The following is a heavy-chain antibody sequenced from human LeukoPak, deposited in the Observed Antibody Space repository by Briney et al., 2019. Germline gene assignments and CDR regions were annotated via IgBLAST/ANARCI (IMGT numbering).Heavy chain of an antibody. CDR1: GFTLSSYW. Sequence: GGSLTLSCLAYGFTLSSYWMHWVRQAPGKGLVWVSRINSDGSSTSYADSVKGRFTISRDNAKNTLYLQMNSLRAEDTAVYYCARTRWGSGGYYFDYWGQGTLVTVSS. J-gene: IGHJ4*02. V-gene: IGHV3-74*01. CDR3: ARTRWGSGGYYFDY. D-gene: IGHD3-10*01. CDR2: INSDGSST.